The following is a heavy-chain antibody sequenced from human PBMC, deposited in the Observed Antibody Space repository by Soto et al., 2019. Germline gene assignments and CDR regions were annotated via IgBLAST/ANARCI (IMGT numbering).Heavy chain of an antibody. Sequence: TLETLSLTWTVSGAASNNIYGNWIRQPPGKGLEWIGYIYYTGNTNYNPSLKSRVTLSVDSSKNQFSLELTSVTAADTALYYCARMVTSGSYYNVLDYWGQGILVTVSS. V-gene: IGHV4-59*08. CDR3: ARMVTSGSYYNVLDY. D-gene: IGHD3-10*01. J-gene: IGHJ4*02. CDR1: GAASNNIY. CDR2: IYYTGNT.